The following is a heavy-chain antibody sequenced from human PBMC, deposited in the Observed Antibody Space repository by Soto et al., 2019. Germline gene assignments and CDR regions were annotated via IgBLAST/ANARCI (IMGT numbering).Heavy chain of an antibody. CDR2: IGRGGDT. CDR1: GLTLTTGD. J-gene: IGHJ6*01. V-gene: IGHV3-13*01. D-gene: IGHD3-10*01. Sequence: PVGSLRLSCASSGLTLTTGDLHWFRQVTGRGLDSVSAIGRGGDTSYADTVEGRFTISRENAKNSVYLQMNSLTDGDTAVYYCPREIRDSAVGGHYHNGLGGWRKGTTGT. CDR3: PREIRDSAVGGHYHNGLGG.